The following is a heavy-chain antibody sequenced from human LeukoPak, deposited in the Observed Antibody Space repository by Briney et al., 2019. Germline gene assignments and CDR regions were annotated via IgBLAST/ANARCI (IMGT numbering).Heavy chain of an antibody. J-gene: IGHJ4*02. CDR2: FDPEDGET. CDR1: GYTLTELS. Sequence: ASVKVSCKVSGYTLTELSMHWVRQAPGKGLEWMGGFDPEDGETIYAQKFQGRVTMTEDTSTDTAYMELSSLRSEDTAVYYCATSLTVAYCGGDCYPYWGQGTLVTVSS. V-gene: IGHV1-24*01. D-gene: IGHD2-21*02. CDR3: ATSLTVAYCGGDCYPY.